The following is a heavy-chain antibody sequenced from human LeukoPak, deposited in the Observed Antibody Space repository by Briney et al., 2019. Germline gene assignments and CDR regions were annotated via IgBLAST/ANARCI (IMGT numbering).Heavy chain of an antibody. CDR3: ARGLYITSSWYFDS. Sequence: GGSLRLSCAASGFTFSSYSMNWVRQAPGKGLEWVSSISSSSSYICYADSVKGRFTISRDNAKNSLYLQMNSLRAEDTAVYYCARGLYITSSWYFDSWGQGTLVTVFS. V-gene: IGHV3-21*01. D-gene: IGHD6-6*01. CDR1: GFTFSSYS. J-gene: IGHJ4*02. CDR2: ISSSSSYI.